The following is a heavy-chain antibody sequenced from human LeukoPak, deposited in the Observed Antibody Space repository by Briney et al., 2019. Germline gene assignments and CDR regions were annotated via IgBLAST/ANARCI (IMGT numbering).Heavy chain of an antibody. CDR1: GGSISSYY. CDR2: IYTSGST. J-gene: IGHJ3*02. CDR3: AREPAGIAAAGKALAFDI. V-gene: IGHV4-4*07. Sequence: SETLSLTCTVSGGSISSYYWSWIRQPAGKGLEWIGRIYTSGSTNYNPSLKSRVTMAVDTSKNQFSLKLSSVTAADTAVYYCAREPAGIAAAGKALAFDIWGQGTMVTVSS. D-gene: IGHD6-13*01.